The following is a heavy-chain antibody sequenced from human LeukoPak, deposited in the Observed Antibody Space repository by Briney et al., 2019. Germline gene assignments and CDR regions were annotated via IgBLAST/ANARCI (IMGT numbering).Heavy chain of an antibody. CDR2: INSDGSST. V-gene: IGHV3-74*01. J-gene: IGHJ4*02. Sequence: GGSLRLSCAASGFTFSSYWMHWVRQAPGKGLVWVSRINSDGSSTSYADSVKGRFTISRDNAKNTLYLQMNSLGAEDTAVYYCARAGYSGYVPFDYWGQGTLVTVSS. D-gene: IGHD5-12*01. CDR3: ARAGYSGYVPFDY. CDR1: GFTFSSYW.